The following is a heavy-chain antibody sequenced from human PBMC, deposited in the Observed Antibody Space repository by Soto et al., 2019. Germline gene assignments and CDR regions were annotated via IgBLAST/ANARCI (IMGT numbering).Heavy chain of an antibody. V-gene: IGHV3-23*01. CDR2: ISGHGDAT. Sequence: GGSLRLSFAASGFPFTVYAMSWFGQAPGKGLEWVSAISGHGDATFYADSVKGRFTISRDNSKNTLYLHMNSLRAEDTALYYCANSRVSMVRGLIIIPNYWGQGTLVTVSS. J-gene: IGHJ4*02. D-gene: IGHD3-10*01. CDR3: ANSRVSMVRGLIIIPNY. CDR1: GFPFTVYA.